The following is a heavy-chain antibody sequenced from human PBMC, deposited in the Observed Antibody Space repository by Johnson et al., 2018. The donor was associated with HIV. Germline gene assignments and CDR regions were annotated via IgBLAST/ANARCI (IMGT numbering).Heavy chain of an antibody. CDR2: ISYDGGNK. CDR3: ASSAPGLLPNDAFDI. J-gene: IGHJ3*02. Sequence: QMLLVESGGGLVQPGGSLRLSCTASGFTFSSYAMHWVRQAPGKGLEWVAVISYDGGNKYYADSVKGRFTISRDNSKNTLYLQMNSLRAEDTAVYYCASSAPGLLPNDAFDIWGQGTMVTVSS. CDR1: GFTFSSYA. D-gene: IGHD2-15*01. V-gene: IGHV3-30-3*01.